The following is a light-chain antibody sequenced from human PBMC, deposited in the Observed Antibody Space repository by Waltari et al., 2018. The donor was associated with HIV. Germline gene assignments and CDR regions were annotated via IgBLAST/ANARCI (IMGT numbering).Light chain of an antibody. V-gene: IGKV1-27*01. CDR1: QGISNY. Sequence: DIQMTQSPSSLSASVGDRVTITCRASQGISNYLAWYQQKPGKVPKLLIYAASTLQSGVPSRFSGSGSGTDFTLTISSLQPEDVAIYHCQKESSAPQGFTFGPGTKVAI. J-gene: IGKJ3*01. CDR3: QKESSAPQGFT. CDR2: AAS.